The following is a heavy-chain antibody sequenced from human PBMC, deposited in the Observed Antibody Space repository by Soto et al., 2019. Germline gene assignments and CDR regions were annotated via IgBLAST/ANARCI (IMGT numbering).Heavy chain of an antibody. CDR3: ASFTGYCTNGVCPHDAFDI. CDR2: IIPILGIA. CDR1: GGTFSSYT. D-gene: IGHD2-8*01. V-gene: IGHV1-69*02. J-gene: IGHJ3*02. Sequence: SVKVSCKASGGTFSSYTISWVRQAPGQGLEWMGRIIPILGIANYAQKFQGRVTITADKSTSTAYMELSSLRSEDTAVYYCASFTGYCTNGVCPHDAFDIWGQGTMVTVSS.